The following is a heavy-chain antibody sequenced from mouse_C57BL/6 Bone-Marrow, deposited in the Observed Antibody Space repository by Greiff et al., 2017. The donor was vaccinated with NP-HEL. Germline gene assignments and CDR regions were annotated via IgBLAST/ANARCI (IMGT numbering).Heavy chain of an antibody. CDR3: ARGDYGSTRRYFDY. CDR1: GYSITSGYY. V-gene: IGHV3-6*01. Sequence: DVKLQESGPGLVKPSQSLSLTCSVTGYSITSGYYWNWIRQFPGNKLEWMGYISYDGSNNYNPSLKNRISITRDTSKNQFFLKLNSVTTEDTATYDCARGDYGSTRRYFDYWGQGTTLTVSS. J-gene: IGHJ2*01. D-gene: IGHD1-1*01. CDR2: ISYDGSN.